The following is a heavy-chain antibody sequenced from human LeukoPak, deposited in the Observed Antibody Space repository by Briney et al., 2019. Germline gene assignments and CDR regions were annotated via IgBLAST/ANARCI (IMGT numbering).Heavy chain of an antibody. CDR2: IYCSGST. J-gene: IGHJ4*02. V-gene: IGHV4-61*01. D-gene: IGHD3-22*01. Sequence: SETLSLTCTVSGGSVGSGSYYWSWIRQPPGKGLEWIGYIYCSGSTNYNPSLKSRVTISVDTSKNQFSLKLSSVTAADTAVYYCATSYYYDSSMSVDYWGQGTLVTVSS. CDR1: GGSVGSGSYY. CDR3: ATSYYYDSSMSVDY.